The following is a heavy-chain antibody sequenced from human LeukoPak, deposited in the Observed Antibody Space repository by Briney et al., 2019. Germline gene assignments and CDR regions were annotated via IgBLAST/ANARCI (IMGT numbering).Heavy chain of an antibody. CDR3: ARGQSKYY. CDR1: GYTFNNN. Sequence: GASVKVSCKASGYTFNNNFSWVRQAPGQGLEWVGWISPHSHTTHYAEKVQGRVTMTTDTSTTTVYMELRSLRSDDTAVYFCARGQSKYYWGQGTPVTVSS. V-gene: IGHV1-18*01. J-gene: IGHJ4*02. D-gene: IGHD4-11*01. CDR2: ISPHSHTT.